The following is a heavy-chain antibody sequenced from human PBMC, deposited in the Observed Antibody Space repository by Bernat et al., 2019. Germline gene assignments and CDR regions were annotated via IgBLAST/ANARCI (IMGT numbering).Heavy chain of an antibody. CDR2: INHSGST. V-gene: IGHV4-34*01. Sequence: QVQLQQWGAGLLKPSETLSPTCAVYGGSFSGYYWSWVRQPPGKGVGWIGEINHSGSTNSNPSLKSRVTISVDTSKYQFSLKLSSVTATDTAVYDCARAPLIAVAGTGNRFDPWGQGTLVTVSS. CDR3: ARAPLIAVAGTGNRFDP. CDR1: GGSFSGYY. D-gene: IGHD6-19*01. J-gene: IGHJ5*02.